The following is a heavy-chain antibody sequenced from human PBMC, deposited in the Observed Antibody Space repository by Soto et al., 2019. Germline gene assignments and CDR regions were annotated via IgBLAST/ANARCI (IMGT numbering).Heavy chain of an antibody. J-gene: IGHJ4*02. CDR2: INHSGST. CDR1: GGSFSGYY. D-gene: IGHD6-19*01. CDR3: ARLGGGWLVPFDY. Sequence: SETLSLTCAVYGGSFSGYYWSWIRQPPGKGLEWIGEINHSGSTNYNPSLKSRVTISVDTSKNQFSLKLSSVTAADTAVYYCARLGGGWLVPFDYWGQGTLVTVSS. V-gene: IGHV4-34*01.